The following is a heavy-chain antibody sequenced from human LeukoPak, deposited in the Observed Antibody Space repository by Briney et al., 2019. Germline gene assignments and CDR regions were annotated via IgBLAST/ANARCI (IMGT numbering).Heavy chain of an antibody. J-gene: IGHJ4*02. Sequence: GGSLRLSCAASGFSFSSYSMNWVRQAPGKGLEWVSSITTSSSYIYYADSVKGRFTISRDNAKNSLYLQMNSLRAEDTAVYYCARVWTGPYYFDYWGQGTLVTVSS. CDR3: ARVWTGPYYFDY. CDR1: GFSFSSYS. D-gene: IGHD2-21*01. V-gene: IGHV3-21*01. CDR2: ITTSSSYI.